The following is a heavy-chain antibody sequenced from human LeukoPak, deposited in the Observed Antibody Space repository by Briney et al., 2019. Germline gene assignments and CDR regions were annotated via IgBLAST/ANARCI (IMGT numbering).Heavy chain of an antibody. CDR2: FDPEDGET. V-gene: IGHV1-24*01. CDR3: ATATPEAYADYYYYMDV. CDR1: GYTLTELS. J-gene: IGHJ6*03. D-gene: IGHD1-14*01. Sequence: ASVKVSCKVYGYTLTELSMHWVRQAPGKGLEWMGGFDPEDGETIYAQKFQGRVTMTEDTSTDTAYMELSSLRSEDTAVYYCATATPEAYADYYYYMDVWGKGTTVTVSS.